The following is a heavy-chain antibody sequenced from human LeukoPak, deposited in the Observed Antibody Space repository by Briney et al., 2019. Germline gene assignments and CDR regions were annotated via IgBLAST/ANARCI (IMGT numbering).Heavy chain of an antibody. J-gene: IGHJ4*02. CDR1: GGTFSSYA. D-gene: IGHD1-26*01. CDR2: IIPIFGTA. V-gene: IGHV1-69*01. CDR3: ARSPTGFGSHFDY. Sequence: GSSVNVSCKASGGTFSSYAISWVRQAPGQGLEWMGGIIPIFGTANYAQKFQGRVTITADESTSTAYMELSSLRSEDTAVYYCARSPTGFGSHFDYWGQGTLVTVSS.